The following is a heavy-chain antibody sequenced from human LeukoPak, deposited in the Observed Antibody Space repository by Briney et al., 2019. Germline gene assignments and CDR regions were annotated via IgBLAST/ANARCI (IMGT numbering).Heavy chain of an antibody. V-gene: IGHV4-39*07. D-gene: IGHD3-16*01. CDR3: ARGALSSRIMDY. CDR2: IFYSGST. Sequence: SETLSLTCTVSGGSISTSNYYWGWIRQPPGKGLEWIGNIFYSGSTYYSPSLKSRVTISVDTSKNQFSLKLSSVTAADTAVYYCARGALSSRIMDYWGQGTLVTVSS. CDR1: GGSISTSNYY. J-gene: IGHJ4*02.